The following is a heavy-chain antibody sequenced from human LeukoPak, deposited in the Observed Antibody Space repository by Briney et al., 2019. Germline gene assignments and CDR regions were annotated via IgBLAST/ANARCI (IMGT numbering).Heavy chain of an antibody. V-gene: IGHV1-2*02. Sequence: GASVKVSCKASGYTFTGYYIHWVRQAPGQGLEWMGWINTKTGRTSFARTFQGRVTMTRDPSITTVYMDMAWLTSDDTAIYFCARADFIDAGPYLIAPWGQGTLVTVSS. CDR2: INTKTGRT. D-gene: IGHD3-3*01. CDR3: ARADFIDAGPYLIAP. J-gene: IGHJ5*02. CDR1: GYTFTGYY.